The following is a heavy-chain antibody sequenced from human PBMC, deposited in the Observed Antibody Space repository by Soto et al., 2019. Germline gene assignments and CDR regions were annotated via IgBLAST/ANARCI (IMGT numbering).Heavy chain of an antibody. CDR3: AREGAVAGNWFDP. D-gene: IGHD2-15*01. CDR1: GGSIGGGGDY. Sequence: SETLSLTCTVSGGSIGGGGDYWSWIRQHPGKGLEWIGYIYYSGSTYYNPFLKSRVTISVDTSKNQFSLKLSSVTAADTAVYYCAREGAVAGNWFDPWGQGTLVTVSS. V-gene: IGHV4-31*03. CDR2: IYYSGST. J-gene: IGHJ5*02.